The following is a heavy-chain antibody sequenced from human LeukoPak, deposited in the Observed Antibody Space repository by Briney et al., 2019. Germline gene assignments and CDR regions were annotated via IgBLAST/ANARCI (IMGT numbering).Heavy chain of an antibody. CDR2: IYPGHSDT. CDR3: ARLCYDFWSGSSLRAYYFDY. CDR1: GYSFTSYW. J-gene: IGHJ4*02. D-gene: IGHD3-3*01. Sequence: GESLKISCKGSGYSFTSYWIGWVRQMPGKGLEWMGIIYPGHSDTRYSPSFQGQVTISADKSISTAYLQWSSLKASDTAMYYCARLCYDFWSGSSLRAYYFDYWGQGTLVTVSS. V-gene: IGHV5-51*01.